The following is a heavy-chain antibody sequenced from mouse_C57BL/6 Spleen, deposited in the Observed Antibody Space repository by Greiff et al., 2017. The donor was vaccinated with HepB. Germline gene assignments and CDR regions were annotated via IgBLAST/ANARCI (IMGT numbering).Heavy chain of an antibody. Sequence: VQLQQSGAELVKPGASVKISCKASGYAFSSYWMNWVKQRSGKGLEWIGQIYPGDGDTNYNGKFKGKATLTADKSSSTAYMQLSSLTSEDSAVYFCAMGDYDKVAYWGQGTLVTVSA. D-gene: IGHD2-4*01. CDR3: AMGDYDKVAY. CDR1: GYAFSSYW. J-gene: IGHJ3*01. CDR2: IYPGDGDT. V-gene: IGHV1-80*01.